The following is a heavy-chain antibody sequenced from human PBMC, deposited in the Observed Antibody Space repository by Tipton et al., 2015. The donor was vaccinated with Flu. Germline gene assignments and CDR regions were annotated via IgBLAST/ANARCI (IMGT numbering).Heavy chain of an antibody. CDR3: ARRDYSNYVSVPKNGYDS. Sequence: TLSLTCSVSGYPVGDDYFWGWIRQPPGKGLEWIGNAHHTGSTYYNPSLKSRLTILVDRSKNQFSLKLTTVTAADTAVYYCARRDYSNYVSVPKNGYDSWGQGILVTVSS. CDR2: AHHTGST. V-gene: IGHV4-38-2*01. CDR1: GYPVGDDYF. J-gene: IGHJ5*01. D-gene: IGHD4-11*01.